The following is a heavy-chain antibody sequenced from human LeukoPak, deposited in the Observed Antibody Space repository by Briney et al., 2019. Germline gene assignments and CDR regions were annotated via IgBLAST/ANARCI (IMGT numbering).Heavy chain of an antibody. Sequence: ASQTLSLTCTVSGDSISSGKYYWSWIRQPAGKGLEWIGRIYTSGSTNYNPSLKSRVTISVDTSKNQFSLKLSSVTAADTAVYYCARGPVVVHNWFDPWGQGTLVTVSS. CDR3: ARGPVVVHNWFDP. J-gene: IGHJ5*02. CDR2: IYTSGST. V-gene: IGHV4-61*02. CDR1: GDSISSGKYY. D-gene: IGHD2-2*01.